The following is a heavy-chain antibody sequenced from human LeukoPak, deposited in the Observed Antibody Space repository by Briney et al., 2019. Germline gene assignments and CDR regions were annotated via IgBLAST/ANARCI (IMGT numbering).Heavy chain of an antibody. J-gene: IGHJ4*02. CDR1: GFTVSSNY. V-gene: IGHV3-66*01. D-gene: IGHD5-18*01. Sequence: PGGSLRLSCAASGFTVSSNYMSWVRQAPGKGLEWVSVIYSGGSTYYADSVKGRFTISRDNSKNTLYLQMNSLRAEDTAVYYCAKDVGYSHGYSFDYWGQGAQVTVSS. CDR3: AKDVGYSHGYSFDY. CDR2: IYSGGST.